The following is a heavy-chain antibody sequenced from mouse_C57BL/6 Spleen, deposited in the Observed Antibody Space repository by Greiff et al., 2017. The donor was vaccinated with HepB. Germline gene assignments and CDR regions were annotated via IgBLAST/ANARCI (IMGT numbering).Heavy chain of an antibody. CDR3: ARDDGYFYFDY. CDR1: GYAFSSSW. D-gene: IGHD2-3*01. Sequence: VKLQESGPELVKPGASVKISCKASGYAFSSSWMNWVKQRPGKGLEWIGRIYPGDGDTNYNGKFKGKATLTADKSSSTAYMQLSSLTSEDSAVYFCARDDGYFYFDYWGQGTTLTVSS. V-gene: IGHV1-82*01. CDR2: IYPGDGDT. J-gene: IGHJ2*01.